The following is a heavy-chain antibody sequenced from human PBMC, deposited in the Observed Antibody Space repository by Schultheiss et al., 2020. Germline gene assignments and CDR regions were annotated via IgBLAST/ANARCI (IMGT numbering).Heavy chain of an antibody. CDR3: ARVGVKAFDI. J-gene: IGHJ3*02. Sequence: ASVKVSCKASGYTFSKYDINWVRQGTGQGLEWMGWMNPKSGNTGYAQKFQGRVTMTRDTTITTAYMELSSLRSDDTAVYYCARVGVKAFDIWGQGTMVTVSS. CDR1: GYTFSKYD. D-gene: IGHD3-3*01. V-gene: IGHV1-8*01. CDR2: MNPKSGNT.